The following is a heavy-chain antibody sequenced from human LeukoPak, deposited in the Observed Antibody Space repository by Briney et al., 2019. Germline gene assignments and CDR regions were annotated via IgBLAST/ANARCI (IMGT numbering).Heavy chain of an antibody. Sequence: PSETLSLTCIVSGGSISSYYWSWIRQPPGKGLEWIGYIYYSGSTHSNPSLKSRVTISVDTSKNQYSLKLSSVTAADAAVYYCARGGNSGYLKQPFDYWGQGTLVTVSS. CDR3: ARGGNSGYLKQPFDY. CDR1: GGSISSYY. V-gene: IGHV4-59*01. D-gene: IGHD5-12*01. J-gene: IGHJ4*02. CDR2: IYYSGST.